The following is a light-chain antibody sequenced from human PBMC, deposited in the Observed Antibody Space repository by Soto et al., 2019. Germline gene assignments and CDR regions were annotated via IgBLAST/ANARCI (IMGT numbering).Light chain of an antibody. V-gene: IGKV1-5*03. CDR1: QSFSNW. J-gene: IGKJ1*01. CDR3: QQYNNFLGT. CDR2: LAS. Sequence: DIQMTQSPSTLSASVGDRVTITCRASQSFSNWLAWYQQQPGKAPTLLIYLASTLVFGVPSRFSGSGSGTEFPLTIICLQSYYFAVYYCQQYNNFLGTVGQGSNLEIK.